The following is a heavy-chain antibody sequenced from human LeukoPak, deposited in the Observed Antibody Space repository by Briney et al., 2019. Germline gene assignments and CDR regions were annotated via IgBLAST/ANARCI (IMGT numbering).Heavy chain of an antibody. D-gene: IGHD2-2*01. CDR3: ARVNGYCSSISCFLDY. V-gene: IGHV1-69*06. J-gene: IGHJ4*02. CDR1: GCTFTSHV. CDR2: IIPIFGTA. Sequence: SVTLSFTTSGCTFTSHVISWVRQAPGQGLERMGVIIPIFGTANCAQKFQGRVTITADKFTNKVYMELSSLRSDDTAIYFCARVNGYCSSISCFLDYWGQGTLVTVSS.